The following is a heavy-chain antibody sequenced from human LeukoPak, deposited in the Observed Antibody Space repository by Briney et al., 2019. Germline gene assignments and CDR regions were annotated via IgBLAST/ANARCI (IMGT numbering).Heavy chain of an antibody. V-gene: IGHV4-30-4*01. CDR3: AREEGTQGFDY. CDR1: GGSISSGDYY. D-gene: IGHD1/OR15-1a*01. J-gene: IGHJ4*02. CDR2: IYYSGST. Sequence: SQTLSLTCTVSGGSISSGDYYWTWIRQPPGKGLEWIGYIYYSGSTYYNPSLKSRVTILVDTSKNQFSLKLSAVTAADTAVYYCAREEGTQGFDYWGQGTLVTGSS.